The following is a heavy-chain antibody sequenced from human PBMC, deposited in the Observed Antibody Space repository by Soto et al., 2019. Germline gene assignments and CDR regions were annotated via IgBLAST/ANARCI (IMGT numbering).Heavy chain of an antibody. V-gene: IGHV3-21*01. Sequence: GGSLRLSCAASGFTFSSYSMNWVRQAPGKGLEWVSSISSSSSYIYYADSVKGRFTISRDNAKNSLYLQMNSLRAEDTAVYYCARDPGIVVVPEARGAFDIWGQGTMVTVSS. D-gene: IGHD2-2*01. CDR3: ARDPGIVVVPEARGAFDI. CDR2: ISSSSSYI. J-gene: IGHJ3*02. CDR1: GFTFSSYS.